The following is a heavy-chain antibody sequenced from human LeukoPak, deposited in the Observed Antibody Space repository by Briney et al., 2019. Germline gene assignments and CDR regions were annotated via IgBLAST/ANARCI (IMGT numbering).Heavy chain of an antibody. D-gene: IGHD3-22*01. CDR3: ARVAYYYDSSGYSPGFDY. Sequence: PSETLSLTCTVSGGSISSGDYYWSWIRQPPGKGLEWIGYIYYSGSTYYNPSLKSRVTISVDTSKNQFSLKLSSVTAADTAVYYCARVAYYYDSSGYSPGFDYWGQGTLVTVSS. CDR2: IYYSGST. CDR1: GGSISSGDYY. V-gene: IGHV4-30-4*01. J-gene: IGHJ4*02.